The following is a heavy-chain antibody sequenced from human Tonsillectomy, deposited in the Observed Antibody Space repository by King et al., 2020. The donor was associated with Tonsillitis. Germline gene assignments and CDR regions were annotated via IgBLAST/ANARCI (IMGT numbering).Heavy chain of an antibody. J-gene: IGHJ4*02. V-gene: IGHV3-23*04. CDR2: ISDSGAGT. D-gene: IGHD4-17*01. Sequence: VQLVESGGALVQPGGSLRLFCAASEFTFSNYAMSWVRQAPGKGLEWVSSISDSGAGTFYADSVKGRFTISRDNSKNTLYLQMNSLRAEDTAVYFCAKGAYGVWYFDYWGQGTLVTVSS. CDR1: EFTFSNYA. CDR3: AKGAYGVWYFDY.